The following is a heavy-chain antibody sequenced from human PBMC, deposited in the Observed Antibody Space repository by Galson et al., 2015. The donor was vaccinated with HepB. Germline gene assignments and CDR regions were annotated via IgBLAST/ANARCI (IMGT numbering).Heavy chain of an antibody. CDR2: IIPILGIA. CDR3: ARVKDDSSGYIFDY. CDR1: GGTFSSYT. J-gene: IGHJ4*02. Sequence: SVKVSCKASGGTFSSYTISWVRQAPGQGLEWMGRIIPILGIANYAQKFQGRVTITADKSTSTAYMELSSLRSEDTAVYYCARVKDDSSGYIFDYWGQGTLVTVSS. D-gene: IGHD3-22*01. V-gene: IGHV1-69*02.